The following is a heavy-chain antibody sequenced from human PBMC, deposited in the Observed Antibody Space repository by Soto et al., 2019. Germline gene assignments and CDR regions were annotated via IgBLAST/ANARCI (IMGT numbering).Heavy chain of an antibody. CDR2: ISAYNGNT. CDR1: GYTFTKYG. D-gene: IGHD2-21*02. V-gene: IGHV1-18*04. Sequence: ASVKVSCKASGYTFTKYGISWVRQAPGQGLEWMGWISAYNGNTNYAQKPQGRVTMTTDTSTNTAYMELRSLRSDDTAVYYCATDLDGGNSNWGQGTLVTVSS. J-gene: IGHJ4*02. CDR3: ATDLDGGNSN.